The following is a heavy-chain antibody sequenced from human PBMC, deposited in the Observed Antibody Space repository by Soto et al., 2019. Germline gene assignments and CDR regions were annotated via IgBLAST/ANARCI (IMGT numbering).Heavy chain of an antibody. CDR2: IIPIFGTA. V-gene: IGHV1-69*13. J-gene: IGHJ4*02. D-gene: IGHD3-10*01. Sequence: SVKVSCKASGGTFSSYAISWVRQAPGQGLEWMGGIIPIFGTANYAQKFQGRVTITADESTSTAYMELSSLRSEDTAVYYCARGYYYGSGSYYVFDYWGQGTLVTVSS. CDR1: GGTFSSYA. CDR3: ARGYYYGSGSYYVFDY.